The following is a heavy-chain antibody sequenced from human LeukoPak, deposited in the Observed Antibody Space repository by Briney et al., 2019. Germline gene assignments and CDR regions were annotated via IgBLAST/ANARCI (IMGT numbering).Heavy chain of an antibody. CDR2: ISSTSKYI. V-gene: IGHV3-21*01. D-gene: IGHD5-18*01. Sequence: GGSLRLSCAASGFTFSSYAMNWVRQAPGKGLEWVSFISSTSKYIYYADSVKGRFTISRDNAKNSLYLQMNSLIAEDTAVYYCARYPDVDTDLVGWFDHWGQGTQVTVSS. CDR1: GFTFSSYA. CDR3: ARYPDVDTDLVGWFDH. J-gene: IGHJ5*02.